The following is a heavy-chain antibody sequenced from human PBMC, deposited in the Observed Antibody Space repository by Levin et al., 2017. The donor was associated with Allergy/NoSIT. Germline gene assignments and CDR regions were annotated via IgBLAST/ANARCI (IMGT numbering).Heavy chain of an antibody. CDR3: ARDVSAVWIQLWYFDY. V-gene: IGHV3-48*01. D-gene: IGHD5-18*01. CDR1: GFTFSSYS. Sequence: GESLKISCAASGFTFSSYSMNWVRQAPGKGLEWISYISSSSSTIYYADSLKGRFTISRDNAKNSLYLQMNSLRAEDTAVYYCARDVSAVWIQLWYFDYWGQGTLVTVSS. J-gene: IGHJ4*02. CDR2: ISSSSSTI.